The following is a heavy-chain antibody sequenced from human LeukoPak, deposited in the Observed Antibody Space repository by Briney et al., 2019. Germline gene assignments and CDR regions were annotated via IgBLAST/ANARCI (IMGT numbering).Heavy chain of an antibody. Sequence: GGSLRLSCSASGITLSKFAINWVRQPPGKGLEWVSVIFPTTGEIHYADSVKGRFTISRDNSKSTVSLQMSSLRAEDTAVYYCARGSSGSFDYWGQGTLVTVSS. CDR3: ARGSSGSFDY. CDR2: IFPTTGEI. V-gene: IGHV3-23*01. D-gene: IGHD1-26*01. CDR1: GITLSKFA. J-gene: IGHJ4*02.